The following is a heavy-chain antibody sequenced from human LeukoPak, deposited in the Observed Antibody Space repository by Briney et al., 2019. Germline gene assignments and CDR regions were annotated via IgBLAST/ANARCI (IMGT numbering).Heavy chain of an antibody. D-gene: IGHD3-22*01. CDR1: GFTFSSYE. Sequence: GGSLRLSCAASGFTFSSYEMNWVRQAPGKGLEWISYITDRATTIHYADSVKGRFTISTDDAQNSLYLQMNSLRAEDTAIYYCARVSSTGYAVSSGLYYWGQGALVTVSS. CDR3: ARVSSTGYAVSSGLYY. V-gene: IGHV3-48*03. J-gene: IGHJ4*02. CDR2: ITDRATTI.